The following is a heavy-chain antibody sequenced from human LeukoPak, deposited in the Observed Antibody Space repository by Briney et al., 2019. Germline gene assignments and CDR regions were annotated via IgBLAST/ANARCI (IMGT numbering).Heavy chain of an antibody. CDR3: RCGGGTAYYFDY. D-gene: IGHD3-10*01. Sequence: GGSLRLSCAASGFTFSSYSMNWVRQAPGKGLEWVAVISYDGSNKYYADSVKGRFTISRDNSKNTLYLQMNSLRAEDTAVYYCRCGGGTAYYFDYWGQGTLVTVSS. J-gene: IGHJ4*02. CDR1: GFTFSSYS. CDR2: ISYDGSNK. V-gene: IGHV3-30*03.